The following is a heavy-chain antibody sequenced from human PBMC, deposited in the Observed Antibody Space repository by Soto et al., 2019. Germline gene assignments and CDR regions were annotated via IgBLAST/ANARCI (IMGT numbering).Heavy chain of an antibody. CDR3: ARIRGSRIYYYYYMDV. CDR1: GGSFSGYY. Sequence: PEETLSLTCAVYGGSFSGYYWSWIRQPPGKGLEWIGEINHSGSTNYNPSLKSRVTISVDTSKNQFSLKLSSVTAADTAVYYCARIRGSRIYYYYYMDVWGKGTTVTVSS. J-gene: IGHJ6*03. CDR2: INHSGST. D-gene: IGHD2-15*01. V-gene: IGHV4-34*01.